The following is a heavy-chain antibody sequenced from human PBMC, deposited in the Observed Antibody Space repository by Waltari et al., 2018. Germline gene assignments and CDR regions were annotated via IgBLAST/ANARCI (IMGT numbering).Heavy chain of an antibody. V-gene: IGHV4-34*01. D-gene: IGHD3-16*02. Sequence: QVQLHQRGAGLLKASETLSLTCAVHVGSFSGYFWNWIVQPPGKGLEWMGEINHSGSTNYNPSLKSRVTISVDTSKNQFSLRLTSVTAADTSVYYCARGRLSSQLQARGRRGNWFDPWGQGTLVTVSS. CDR2: INHSGST. CDR1: VGSFSGYF. J-gene: IGHJ5*02. CDR3: ARGRLSSQLQARGRRGNWFDP.